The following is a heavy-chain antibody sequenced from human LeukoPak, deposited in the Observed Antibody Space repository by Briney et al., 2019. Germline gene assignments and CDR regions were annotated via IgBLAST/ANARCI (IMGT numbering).Heavy chain of an antibody. V-gene: IGHV1-2*02. CDR3: AREGRGTGDLGAFDI. Sequence: ASVKVSCKASGYTFSGHYMHWVRQAPGQGLEWMGWINPNNGATNCAQKFRGRVIVTRDTSISTTYMELSSLRSDDTAVYYCAREGRGTGDLGAFDIWGQGTMVTVSS. J-gene: IGHJ3*02. D-gene: IGHD7-27*01. CDR2: INPNNGAT. CDR1: GYTFSGHY.